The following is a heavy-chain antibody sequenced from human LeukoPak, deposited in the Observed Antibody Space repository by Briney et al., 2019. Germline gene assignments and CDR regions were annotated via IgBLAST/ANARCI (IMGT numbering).Heavy chain of an antibody. D-gene: IGHD5-12*01. CDR1: GGSISSYY. J-gene: IGHJ5*02. Sequence: SETLSLTCTVSGGSISSYYWSWIRQPPGKGLEWIGYIYYSGSTYYNPSLKSRVTISVDTSKNQFSLKLSSVTAADTAVYYCAREHVDIVTTTKGGGWFDPWGQGTLVTVSS. CDR3: AREHVDIVTTTKGGGWFDP. CDR2: IYYSGST. V-gene: IGHV4-30-4*01.